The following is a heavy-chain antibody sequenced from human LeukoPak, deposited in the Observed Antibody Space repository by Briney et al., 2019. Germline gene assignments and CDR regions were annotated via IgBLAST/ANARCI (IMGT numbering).Heavy chain of an antibody. J-gene: IGHJ4*02. CDR2: IWSDGSNK. D-gene: IGHD5/OR15-5a*01. Sequence: PGGSLRLSCATSGFTFSGYGMHWVRQAPGKGLEWVTVIWSDGSNKYYADSVKGRFTISRDNSKNTLYLQMNSLRAEDTAMYFCARDSLPFDYWGQGTLVTVSS. V-gene: IGHV3-30*19. CDR3: ARDSLPFDY. CDR1: GFTFSGYG.